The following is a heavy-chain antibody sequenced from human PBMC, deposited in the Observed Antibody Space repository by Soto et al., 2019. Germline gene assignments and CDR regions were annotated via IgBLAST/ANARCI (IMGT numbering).Heavy chain of an antibody. CDR2: IYYSGST. D-gene: IGHD6-13*01. CDR3: ARARYSSSWSPNY. V-gene: IGHV4-31*03. Sequence: QVQLQESGPGLVKPSQTLSLTCTVSGGSISSGGYYWSWIRQHPGKGLEWIGYIYYSGSTYYNPSLKSRVTQSVDPSKNQFSLKLSSVTAADTAVYYCARARYSSSWSPNYWGQGTLVTVSS. CDR1: GGSISSGGYY. J-gene: IGHJ4*02.